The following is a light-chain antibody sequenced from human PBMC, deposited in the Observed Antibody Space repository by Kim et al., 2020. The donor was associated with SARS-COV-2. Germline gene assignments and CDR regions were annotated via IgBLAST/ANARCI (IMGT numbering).Light chain of an antibody. CDR1: QSLGNNY. Sequence: EVVLTQSPGTVSLSPGERVTLSCRASQSLGNNYLAWYQQRPGQAPRLLIYGASNRATGIPDRFAGSGTGTDFTLTINRLEPEDFVVYFCQQFHVLPWTFGRGTQVDIK. V-gene: IGKV3-20*01. CDR2: GAS. CDR3: QQFHVLPWT. J-gene: IGKJ1*01.